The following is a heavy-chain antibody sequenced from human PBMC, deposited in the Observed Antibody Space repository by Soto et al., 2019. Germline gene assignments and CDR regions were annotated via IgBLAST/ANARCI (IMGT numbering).Heavy chain of an antibody. D-gene: IGHD3-3*01. CDR3: ARWWSGSRQGFDP. CDR2: IYYSGST. Sequence: QVQLQESGPGLVKTSQTQSLTCTVSGGSISSGDYYWSWIRQHPGKGLEWIGYIYYSGSTYYNPSLKSRVTISVDTSKNQFSLKLSSVTAADTAVYYCARWWSGSRQGFDPWGQGTLVTVSS. V-gene: IGHV4-31*03. J-gene: IGHJ5*02. CDR1: GGSISSGDYY.